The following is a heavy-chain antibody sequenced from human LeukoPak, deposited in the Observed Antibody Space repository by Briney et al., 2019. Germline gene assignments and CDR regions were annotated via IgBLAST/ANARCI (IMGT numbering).Heavy chain of an antibody. J-gene: IGHJ4*02. CDR1: GFTFSSYA. D-gene: IGHD3-22*01. CDR3: ARDQAYFYDSSGSVFDY. Sequence: GRSLRLSCAASGFTFSSYAMHWVRQAPGKGLEWVAVISYHGSNKYYADSVKGRFTISSDNSKNTLYLQMNSLRAEDTAVYYCARDQAYFYDSSGSVFDYWGQGTLVTVSS. CDR2: ISYHGSNK. V-gene: IGHV3-30*01.